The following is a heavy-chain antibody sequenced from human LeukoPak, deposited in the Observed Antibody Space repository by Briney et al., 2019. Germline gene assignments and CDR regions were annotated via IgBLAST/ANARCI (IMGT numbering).Heavy chain of an antibody. CDR3: AKGKYYFDY. V-gene: IGHV3-66*01. J-gene: IGHJ4*02. CDR1: AFTVSGNY. CDR2: IYPGGST. Sequence: HPGGSLGLSCAASAFTVSGNYMSWVRQAPGKGLEWVSLIYPGGSTYYADSVRGRFTISRDNSKNTLYLQMNSLRAEDTAVYYCAKGKYYFDYWGQGTLVTVSS.